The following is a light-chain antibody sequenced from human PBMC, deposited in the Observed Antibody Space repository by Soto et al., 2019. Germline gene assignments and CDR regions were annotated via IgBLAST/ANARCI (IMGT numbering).Light chain of an antibody. V-gene: IGKV3-15*01. CDR3: QQRLNWPPG. CDR2: DAS. J-gene: IGKJ1*01. CDR1: QSVRTT. Sequence: EIVMTQSPATLSVSPGERATLSCRASQSVRTTVAWYQQRPGQAPRLLIYDASTRATGVPARFSGGGSGTDFTLTVTSVQSEDFGIYYCQQRLNWPPGFGQGTKVEIK.